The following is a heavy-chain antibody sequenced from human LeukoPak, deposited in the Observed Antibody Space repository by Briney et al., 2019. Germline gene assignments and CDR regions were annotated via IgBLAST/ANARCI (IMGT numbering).Heavy chain of an antibody. Sequence: SETLSLTCTVSGGSISSYWSWIRQPAGKGLEWIGRIYTSGSTNYNPSLKSRVTMSVDTSKNQFSLKLSSVTAADTAVYYCARDQTSKGDAFDIWGQGTMVTVSS. J-gene: IGHJ3*02. CDR2: IYTSGST. CDR1: GGSISSY. V-gene: IGHV4-4*07. CDR3: ARDQTSKGDAFDI.